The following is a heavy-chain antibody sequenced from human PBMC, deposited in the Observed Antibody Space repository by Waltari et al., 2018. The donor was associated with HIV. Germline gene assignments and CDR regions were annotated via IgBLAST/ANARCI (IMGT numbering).Heavy chain of an antibody. CDR1: GYTFTTYA. J-gene: IGHJ4*02. Sequence: QVQLVQSGSGLKKPGASVKVSCRASGYTFTTYAINWVRQAPGQGLEWMGWINTKTGNPTYAQDFTGRFVFSLDTSVSTAYLQINSLKAEDTAVYYCARGPGRSVDYWGQGTLVTVSS. CDR2: INTKTGNP. D-gene: IGHD3-10*01. V-gene: IGHV7-4-1*02. CDR3: ARGPGRSVDY.